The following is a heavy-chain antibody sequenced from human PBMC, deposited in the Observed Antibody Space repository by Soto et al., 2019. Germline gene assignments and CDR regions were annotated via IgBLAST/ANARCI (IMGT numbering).Heavy chain of an antibody. D-gene: IGHD6-19*01. V-gene: IGHV5-51*01. CDR1: GYSFTNYW. CDR2: IYPGDSDT. J-gene: IGHJ4*02. Sequence: GESLKISCKGFGYSFTNYWIGWVRQMPGKGLEWMGIIYPGDSDTRYSPSFQGQVTISADKSISTAYLQWSSLKASDTAMYYCARPFSQSSGWCYFDYWGQGTPVTVS. CDR3: ARPFSQSSGWCYFDY.